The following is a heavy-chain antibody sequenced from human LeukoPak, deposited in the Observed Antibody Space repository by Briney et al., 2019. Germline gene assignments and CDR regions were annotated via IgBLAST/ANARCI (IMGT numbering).Heavy chain of an antibody. J-gene: IGHJ4*02. CDR3: ARDLASSTGWEFDY. V-gene: IGHV3-23*01. CDR1: GFIFRNYA. CDR2: ITGSGDTT. D-gene: IGHD6-19*01. Sequence: GGSLRLSCAASGFIFRNYAMSWVRQAPGKGLEWVSAITGSGDTTYYADSVKGRFTISRDNSKNTLYLQMNSLRAEDTAMYYCARDLASSTGWEFDYWGQGTLVTVSS.